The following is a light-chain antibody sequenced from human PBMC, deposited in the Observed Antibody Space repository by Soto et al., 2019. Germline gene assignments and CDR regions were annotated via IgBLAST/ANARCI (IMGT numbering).Light chain of an antibody. J-gene: IGKJ1*01. CDR2: MVS. Sequence: EVVMTQSPLSLPVTLGQPASISCRSSQGLVYSNGDVFLNWFHQRPGQSPRRLIYMVSKRDSGVPDRFSGSGSGTDFTLRISRVEDGDVGVYYCMQGTHWPWTFGEGTTVEI. CDR3: MQGTHWPWT. V-gene: IGKV2-30*01. CDR1: QGLVYSNGDVF.